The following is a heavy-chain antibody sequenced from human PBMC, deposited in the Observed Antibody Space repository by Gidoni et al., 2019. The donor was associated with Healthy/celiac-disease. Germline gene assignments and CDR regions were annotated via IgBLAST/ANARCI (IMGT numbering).Heavy chain of an antibody. CDR1: GYSFPSYW. CDR2: IYPGDSDT. CDR3: ARAGYSSSWYGPEGY. V-gene: IGHV5-51*01. D-gene: IGHD6-13*01. Sequence: EVPLVQSGAEVKKPGDSLKISCKGSGYSFPSYWIGWVRQMPGKGLEWMGIIYPGDSDTRYSPSFQGQVTISADKSISTAYLQWSSLKASDTAMYYCARAGYSSSWYGPEGYWGQGTLVTVSS. J-gene: IGHJ4*02.